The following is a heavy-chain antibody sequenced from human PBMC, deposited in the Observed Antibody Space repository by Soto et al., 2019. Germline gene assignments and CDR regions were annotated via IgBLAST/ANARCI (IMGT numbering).Heavy chain of an antibody. Sequence: GGSLRLSCAASGFTFSSYGMHWVRQAPGKGLEWVAVISYDGSNKYYADSVKGRFTISRDNSKNTLYLQMNSLRAEDTAVYYCAKDRAVVAANDAFDIWGQGTMVTVSS. J-gene: IGHJ3*02. CDR2: ISYDGSNK. CDR1: GFTFSSYG. CDR3: AKDRAVVAANDAFDI. D-gene: IGHD2-15*01. V-gene: IGHV3-30*18.